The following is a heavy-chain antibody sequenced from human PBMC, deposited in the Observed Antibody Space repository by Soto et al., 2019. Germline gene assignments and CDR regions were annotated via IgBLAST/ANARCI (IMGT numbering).Heavy chain of an antibody. J-gene: IGHJ3*02. Sequence: EVQLVESGGGLVQPGGSLRLSCAASGFTVSSNYMSWVRQAPGKGLEWVSVIYSGGSTYYADSVKGRFTISRDNSKKTLYLHMNSLRAEDTAVYYWARRFLEWLRQGKDAFDIWGQGTMVTVSS. V-gene: IGHV3-66*01. CDR1: GFTVSSNY. D-gene: IGHD3-3*01. CDR2: IYSGGST. CDR3: ARRFLEWLRQGKDAFDI.